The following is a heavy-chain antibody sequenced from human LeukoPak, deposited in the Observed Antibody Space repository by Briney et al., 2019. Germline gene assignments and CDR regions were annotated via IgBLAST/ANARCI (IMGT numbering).Heavy chain of an antibody. D-gene: IGHD1-26*01. J-gene: IGHJ4*02. Sequence: GGSLGLSCTTSGFTFGDYALSWFRQAPGKGLEWVGFIRSKAYGVTTEYAASVKGRFTISRDDSKSIAYLQMNSLKTEDTAVYYCSRPTVNSGNYDFTTYWGQGTLVTVSS. CDR1: GFTFGDYA. CDR3: SRPTVNSGNYDFTTY. V-gene: IGHV3-49*03. CDR2: IRSKAYGVTT.